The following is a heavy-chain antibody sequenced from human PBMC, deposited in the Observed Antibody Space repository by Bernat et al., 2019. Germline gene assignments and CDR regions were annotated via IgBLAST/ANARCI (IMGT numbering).Heavy chain of an antibody. Sequence: QLQLQESGPGLVKSSEPLPLPRTVSGGSITSSGLHWRWIRQPPGQGLVYIGSIFYTENTYYNPSLKSRVTISADTSKNQFSLTLSTVAAADAAVYDCARHRDDCGFARTFDYWGQGTLVTVSS. J-gene: IGHJ4*02. V-gene: IGHV4-39*01. CDR3: ARHRDDCGFARTFDY. D-gene: IGHD2-21*01. CDR1: GGSITSSGLH. CDR2: IFYTENT.